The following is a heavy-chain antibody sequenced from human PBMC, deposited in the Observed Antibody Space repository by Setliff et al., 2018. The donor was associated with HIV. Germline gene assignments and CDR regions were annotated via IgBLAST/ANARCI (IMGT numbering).Heavy chain of an antibody. D-gene: IGHD2-15*01. CDR3: ARAAIGYCSGGSCYTTEYFQR. J-gene: IGHJ1*01. V-gene: IGHV5-51*01. CDR2: IYPDDSDI. CDR1: GYSFSNYW. Sequence: PGESLKISCKGFGYSFSNYWIGWVRQMAGKGLEWMGIIYPDDSDIRYSPSFQGQVTISVDKSINTAYLQWTSLKASDTGMYYCARAAIGYCSGGSCYTTEYFQRWGQGTLVTVSS.